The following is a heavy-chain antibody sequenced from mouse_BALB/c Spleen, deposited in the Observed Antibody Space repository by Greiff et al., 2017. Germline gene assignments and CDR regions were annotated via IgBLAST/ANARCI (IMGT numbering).Heavy chain of an antibody. CDR1: GYTFTSYV. V-gene: IGHV1-14*01. CDR3: AREGLLLRLRAMDY. J-gene: IGHJ4*01. D-gene: IGHD1-2*01. CDR2: INPYNDGT. Sequence: EVKLVESGPELVKPGASVKMSCKASGYTFTSYVMHWVKQKPGQGLEWIGYINPYNDGTKYNEKFKGKATLTSDKSSSTAYMELSSLTSEDSAVYYCAREGLLLRLRAMDYWGQGTSVTVSS.